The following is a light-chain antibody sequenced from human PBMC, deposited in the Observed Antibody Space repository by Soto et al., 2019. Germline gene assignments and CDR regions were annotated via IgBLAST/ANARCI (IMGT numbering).Light chain of an antibody. CDR2: GAS. V-gene: IGKV3-20*01. Sequence: EIVLTQSPGTLSLSPGERATLSCRASQSLSSRYLAWYRQKPGQAPRLLIYGASSRATGIPDRFSGSGSGTDFTLTISRLEPEDFAVYYCQQYGSSPYTFGQGTKLEIK. CDR3: QQYGSSPYT. CDR1: QSLSSRY. J-gene: IGKJ2*01.